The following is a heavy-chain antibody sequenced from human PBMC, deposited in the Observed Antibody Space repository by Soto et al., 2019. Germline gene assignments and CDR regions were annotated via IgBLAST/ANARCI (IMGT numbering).Heavy chain of an antibody. CDR3: ARCYDRSGYHYTWFDP. CDR1: GFTFSSYG. D-gene: IGHD3-22*01. V-gene: IGHV3-33*01. J-gene: IGHJ5*02. CDR2: IWYDGSNK. Sequence: PGGSLRLSCAASGFTFSSYGMHWVRQAPGKGLEWVAVIWYDGSNKYYADSVKGLFTISRDNSKNTLYLQMNSLRAEDTAVYFCARCYDRSGYHYTWFDPWGQGTLVTVSS.